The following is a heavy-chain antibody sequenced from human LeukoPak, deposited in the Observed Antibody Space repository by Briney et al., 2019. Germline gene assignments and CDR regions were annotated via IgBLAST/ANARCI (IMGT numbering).Heavy chain of an antibody. CDR3: ARDLRDMITFGGVIGY. CDR2: ISYDGSNK. CDR1: GFTFSSYV. J-gene: IGHJ4*02. Sequence: GGSLRLSCAASGFTFSSYVMNWVRKAPAKGLEGVEVISYDGSNKYYADSVKGRFTISRDNSKNTLYLQMNSLRAEDTAVYYCARDLRDMITFGGVIGYWGQGTLVTVSS. D-gene: IGHD3-16*02. V-gene: IGHV3-30-3*01.